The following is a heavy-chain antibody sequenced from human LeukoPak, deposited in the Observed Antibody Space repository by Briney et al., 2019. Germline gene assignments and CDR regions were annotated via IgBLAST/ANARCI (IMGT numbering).Heavy chain of an antibody. CDR3: ARTTKQWPTRWYFDL. D-gene: IGHD6-19*01. Sequence: SETLSLTCTVSGGSVSGGSISSYYWSWIRQPPGKGLEWIGFIAYTGSTNYNPSLKSRVTISVDTSKNQFSLRLSSVTAADTAVYYCARTTKQWPTRWYFDLWGRGTLVAVSS. V-gene: IGHV4-61*01. J-gene: IGHJ2*01. CDR2: IAYTGST. CDR1: GGSVSGGSISSYY.